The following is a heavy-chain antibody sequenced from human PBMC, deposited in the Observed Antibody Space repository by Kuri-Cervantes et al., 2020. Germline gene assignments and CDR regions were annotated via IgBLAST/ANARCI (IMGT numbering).Heavy chain of an antibody. CDR3: AKATNYYDSSGVDY. V-gene: IGHV3-9*01. CDR1: GFTFDDYA. Sequence: GGSLRLSCAVSGFTFDDYAMHWVRQAPGKGLEWVSGISWNSGSIGYADSVKGRFTISRDNAKNSLYLQMNSLRAEDTALYYCAKATNYYDSSGVDYWGQGTLVTVSS. CDR2: ISWNSGSI. J-gene: IGHJ4*02. D-gene: IGHD3-22*01.